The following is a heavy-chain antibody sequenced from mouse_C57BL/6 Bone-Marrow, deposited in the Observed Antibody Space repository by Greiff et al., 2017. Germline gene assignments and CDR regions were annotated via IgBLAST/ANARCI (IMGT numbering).Heavy chain of an antibody. CDR1: GYTFTSYW. Sequence: VQLQQPGAELVRPGTSVKLSCKASGYTFTSYWMHWVKQRPGQGLEWIGVIDPSDSYTNYNQKFKGKATLTVDTSSSTAYMQRSSLTSEDSAVYYCARWITTVVATGFDYWGQGTTLTVSS. CDR2: IDPSDSYT. D-gene: IGHD1-1*01. J-gene: IGHJ2*01. CDR3: ARWITTVVATGFDY. V-gene: IGHV1-59*01.